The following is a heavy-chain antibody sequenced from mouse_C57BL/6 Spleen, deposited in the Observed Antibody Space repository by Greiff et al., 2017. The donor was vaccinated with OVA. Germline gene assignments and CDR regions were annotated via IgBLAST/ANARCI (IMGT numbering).Heavy chain of an antibody. CDR1: GFTFSDYY. CDR3: AREGWDDFDY. J-gene: IGHJ2*01. Sequence: EVQVVESEGGLVQPGSSMKLSCTASGFTFSDYYMAWVRQVPEKGLEWVANINYDGSSTYYLDSLKSRFIISRDNAKNILYLQMSSLTSEDTATYYCAREGWDDFDYWGQGTTLTVSS. V-gene: IGHV5-16*01. CDR2: INYDGSST. D-gene: IGHD4-1*01.